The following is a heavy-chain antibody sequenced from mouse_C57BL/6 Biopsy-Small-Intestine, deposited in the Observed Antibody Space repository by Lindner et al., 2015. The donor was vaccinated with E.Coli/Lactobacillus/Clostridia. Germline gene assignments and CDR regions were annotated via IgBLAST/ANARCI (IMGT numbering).Heavy chain of an antibody. CDR2: IYPSTGDT. V-gene: IGHV1-42*01. J-gene: IGHJ3*01. Sequence: VQLQESGPELVKPGASMKISCKASGYSFTGYYINWVKQSPEKSLEWIGEIYPSTGDTTYNQKFKAKATLTVDESSNTAYMQLMSLTSEDSAVYYCTANYGTSAWFAYWGQGTLVTVSA. CDR1: GYSFTGYY. CDR3: TANYGTSAWFAY. D-gene: IGHD2-1*01.